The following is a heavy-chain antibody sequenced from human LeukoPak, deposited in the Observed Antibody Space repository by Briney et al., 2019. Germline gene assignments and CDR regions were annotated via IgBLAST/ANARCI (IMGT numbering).Heavy chain of an antibody. Sequence: ASVKVSCKASESTFTGDYMHWLRQAPGQGLAWMGWISPKSGGTNYAQKFQGRVTMTTDKSISTAYKELSRLTSDDTAVYYCARDRNMVRGVIAYWGQGTLVTVSS. V-gene: IGHV1-2*02. CDR2: ISPKSGGT. CDR1: ESTFTGDY. D-gene: IGHD3-10*01. J-gene: IGHJ4*02. CDR3: ARDRNMVRGVIAY.